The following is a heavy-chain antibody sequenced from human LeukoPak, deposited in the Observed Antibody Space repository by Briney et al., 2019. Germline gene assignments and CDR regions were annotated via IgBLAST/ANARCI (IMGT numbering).Heavy chain of an antibody. CDR2: IVPGFGAV. D-gene: IGHD2-2*01. J-gene: IGHJ6*03. CDR1: GGTFSSYA. Sequence: GASVKVSCKASGGTFSSYAISWVRQAPGQGLEWMGGIVPGFGAVNYAPGFQDRITVTADESASTVYMELNSLRSDDSAVYFCARGAGVVPAAKSLGYYLYYYMDVWGEGTTVIVSS. CDR3: ARGAGVVPAAKSLGYYLYYYMDV. V-gene: IGHV1-69*13.